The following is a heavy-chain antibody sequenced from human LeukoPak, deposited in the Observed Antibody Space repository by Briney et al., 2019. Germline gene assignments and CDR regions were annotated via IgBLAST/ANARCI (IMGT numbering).Heavy chain of an antibody. CDR3: ARDLGYYGSGSYYRPFLY. D-gene: IGHD3-10*01. CDR2: IIPIFGTA. CDR1: GGTFSSYA. V-gene: IGHV1-69*05. Sequence: SVKVSCKASGGTFSSYAISWVRQAPGQGLEWMGGIIPIFGTANYAQKFQGRVTITRDTSASTAYMELSSLRSEDTAVYYCARDLGYYGSGSYYRPFLYWGQGTLVTVSS. J-gene: IGHJ4*02.